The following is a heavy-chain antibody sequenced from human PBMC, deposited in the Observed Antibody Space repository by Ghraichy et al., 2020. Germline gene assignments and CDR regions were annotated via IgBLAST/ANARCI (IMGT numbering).Heavy chain of an antibody. D-gene: IGHD1-26*01. CDR2: INRDGNDK. V-gene: IGHV3-7*03. J-gene: IGHJ4*02. Sequence: GGSLRLSCAASGFTFSSYYMSWLRQAPGKGLEWVANINRDGNDKKYVGSVKGRFTVSRDNAKDSLYLQMHSLRAEDTAVYYCVRDPETYYGWDYWGQGTLVTVSS. CDR3: VRDPETYYGWDY. CDR1: GFTFSSYY.